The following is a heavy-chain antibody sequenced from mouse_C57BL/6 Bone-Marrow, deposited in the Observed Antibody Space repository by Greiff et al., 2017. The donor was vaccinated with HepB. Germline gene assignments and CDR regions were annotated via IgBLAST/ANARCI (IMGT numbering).Heavy chain of an antibody. CDR1: GYTFTSYW. CDR3: TGAYYCGSSSFAY. D-gene: IGHD1-1*01. V-gene: IGHV1-5*01. Sequence: EVQLQQSGTVLARPGASVKMSCKTSGYTFTSYWMHWVKQRPGQGLEWIGAIYPGNSDTSYNQKFTGKANLTAVASASTAYMELSSLTNEDSAVYYCTGAYYCGSSSFAYWGQGTLVTVSA. CDR2: IYPGNSDT. J-gene: IGHJ3*01.